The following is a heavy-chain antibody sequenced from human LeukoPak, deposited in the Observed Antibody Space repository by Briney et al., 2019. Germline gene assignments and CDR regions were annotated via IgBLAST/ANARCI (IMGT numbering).Heavy chain of an antibody. J-gene: IGHJ4*02. CDR3: ARDRSRWGITGTTIDY. D-gene: IGHD1-7*01. Sequence: ASVKVSCKASGYTLTGYFMHWVRQAPGQGLEWMGWINPNSGGTNYAQNFQGRVTMTRDTSISTAYMELSRLRSDDTAVYYCARDRSRWGITGTTIDYWGQGTLVTVSS. CDR2: INPNSGGT. V-gene: IGHV1-2*02. CDR1: GYTLTGYF.